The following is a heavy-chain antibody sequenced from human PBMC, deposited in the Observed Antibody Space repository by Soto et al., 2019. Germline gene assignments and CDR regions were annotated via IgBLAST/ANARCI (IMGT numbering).Heavy chain of an antibody. V-gene: IGHV3-30-3*01. CDR1: GFTFSSYA. D-gene: IGHD5-18*01. Sequence: QVLLVESGGGVVQPGRSLRLSCAASGFTFSSYAMHWVRQAPGKGREWVAVISYDGSNKYYADSVKGRFTISRDNSKNTLYLQMNSMRAENTAVYYCARTVMIQVWTYFDYWGQGNLVTVSS. J-gene: IGHJ4*02. CDR3: ARTVMIQVWTYFDY. CDR2: ISYDGSNK.